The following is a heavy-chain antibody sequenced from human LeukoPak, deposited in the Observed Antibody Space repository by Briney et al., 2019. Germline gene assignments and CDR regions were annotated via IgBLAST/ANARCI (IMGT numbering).Heavy chain of an antibody. CDR3: ARPSPPGDGYNLPDH. D-gene: IGHD5-24*01. CDR1: GFTVSSNY. Sequence: GGSLRLSCAASGFTVSSNYMSWVRQAPGKGLEWVSVIYSGGSTYYADSVKGRFTISRDNSKNTLFLQMNNLRSEDTAVYFCARPSPPGDGYNLPDHWGQGTLVTVSS. V-gene: IGHV3-53*05. CDR2: IYSGGST. J-gene: IGHJ4*02.